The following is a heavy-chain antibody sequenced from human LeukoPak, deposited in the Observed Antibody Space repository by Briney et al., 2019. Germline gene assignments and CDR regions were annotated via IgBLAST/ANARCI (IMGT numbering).Heavy chain of an antibody. D-gene: IGHD1-14*01. CDR2: ISYTSSHI. J-gene: IGHJ4*02. CDR1: GFTFSSYS. CDR3: SSHLHHLIPYDF. Sequence: PGGSLRLSCATSGFTFSSYSMNWVRQAAGKGLEWVSSISYTSSHIYYADSVKGRFTISRDNAKNSLYLQMNSLRAEDTAVYYCSSHLHHLIPYDFWAQGPLVTVSS. V-gene: IGHV3-21*01.